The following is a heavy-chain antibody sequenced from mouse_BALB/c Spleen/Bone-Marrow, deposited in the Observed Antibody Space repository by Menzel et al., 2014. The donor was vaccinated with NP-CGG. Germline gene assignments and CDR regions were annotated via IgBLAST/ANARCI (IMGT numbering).Heavy chain of an antibody. CDR3: ASRVGRDCAMDY. V-gene: IGHV1-9*01. Sequence: LEESGAELMKPGASVKISCKATGYTFSSYWIEWVKQRPGHGLEWIGEILPGSGSTNYNEKFKGKATFTADTSSNTAYMQLSSLTSEDSAVYYCASRVGRDCAMDYWGQGTSVTVSS. CDR2: ILPGSGST. J-gene: IGHJ4*01. CDR1: GYTFSSYW. D-gene: IGHD4-1*01.